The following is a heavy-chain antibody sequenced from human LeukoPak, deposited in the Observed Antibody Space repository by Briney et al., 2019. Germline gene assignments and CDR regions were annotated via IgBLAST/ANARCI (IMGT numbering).Heavy chain of an antibody. CDR1: GGTFSSYA. Sequence: SVKVSCKASGGTFSSYAISWVRQAPGQGLEWMGGIIPIFGTANYAQKFQGRVTITADESTSTAYMELSSLRSEDTAVYYCARGDYYDSSGYRASDAFDIWGQGTMVTASS. V-gene: IGHV1-69*13. CDR3: ARGDYYDSSGYRASDAFDI. CDR2: IIPIFGTA. J-gene: IGHJ3*02. D-gene: IGHD3-22*01.